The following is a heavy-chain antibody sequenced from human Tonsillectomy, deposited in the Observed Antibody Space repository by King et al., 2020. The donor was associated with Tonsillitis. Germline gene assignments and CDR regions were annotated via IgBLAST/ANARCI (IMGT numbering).Heavy chain of an antibody. CDR2: IYYSGST. Sequence: QLQESGPGLVKPSETLSLTCTVSGGSISSSGYYWGWIRQPPGKGLEWIGSIYYSGSTYYNPSLKSRVTISVDTSKNQFSLKLSSVTAADTAVYYCARQDAIYDYYMDGWGKGTTVTVSS. V-gene: IGHV4-39*01. CDR3: ARQDAIYDYYMDG. CDR1: GGSISSSGYY. J-gene: IGHJ6*03.